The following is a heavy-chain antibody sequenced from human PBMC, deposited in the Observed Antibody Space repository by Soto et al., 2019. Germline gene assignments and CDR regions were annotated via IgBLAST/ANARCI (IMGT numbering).Heavy chain of an antibody. CDR1: GGSISSSNW. CDR3: ARVEYSSSSITMVRGVNFDY. Sequence: SETLSLTCAVSGGSISSSNWLSWVRQPPGKGLEWIGEIYHSGSTNYNPSLKSRVTISVDKSKNQFSLKLSSVTAADTAVYYCARVEYSSSSITMVRGVNFDYWGQGTLVTVSS. J-gene: IGHJ4*02. V-gene: IGHV4-4*02. D-gene: IGHD3-10*01. CDR2: IYHSGST.